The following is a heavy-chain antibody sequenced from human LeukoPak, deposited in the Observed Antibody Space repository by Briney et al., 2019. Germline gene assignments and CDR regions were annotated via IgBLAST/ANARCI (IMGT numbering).Heavy chain of an antibody. Sequence: ASVEVSCKASGYTFTGYYTHWVRQAPGQGLEWMGWINPNSGGTNYAQKFQGRVTTTRDTSISTAYMELSRLRSDDTAVYYCARGQQLAPQAFDIWGQGTMVTVSS. J-gene: IGHJ3*02. CDR3: ARGQQLAPQAFDI. D-gene: IGHD6-13*01. CDR1: GYTFTGYY. V-gene: IGHV1-2*02. CDR2: INPNSGGT.